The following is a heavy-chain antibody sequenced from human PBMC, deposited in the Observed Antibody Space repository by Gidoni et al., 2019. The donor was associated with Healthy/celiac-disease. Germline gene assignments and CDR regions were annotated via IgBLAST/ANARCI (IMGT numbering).Heavy chain of an antibody. CDR1: GFNAPSSA. J-gene: IGHJ6*02. CDR2: ITYDGRNK. CDR3: ARGGREYQLLLGYYYYGMDV. D-gene: IGHD2-2*01. Sequence: QVQPLVSGGGVVQPRRSLRLSCAASGFNAPSSAMHGVRQAPAQRLEWVAVITYDGRNKYYADSVKGRFTISRDNSKNTLYLQMNSLRAGDTAVYYCARGGREYQLLLGYYYYGMDVWGQGTTVTVSS. V-gene: IGHV3-30*01.